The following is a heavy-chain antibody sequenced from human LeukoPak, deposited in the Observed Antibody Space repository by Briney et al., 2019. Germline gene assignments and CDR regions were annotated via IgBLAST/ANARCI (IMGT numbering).Heavy chain of an antibody. J-gene: IGHJ4*02. CDR2: ISGNGGST. CDR1: GFTFSSYA. D-gene: IGHD6-13*01. Sequence: GGSLRLSCAASGFTFSSYAMHWVRQAPGKGLEYVSAISGNGGSTYYANSVKGRFTISRDNSKNTLYLQMGSLRAEDMAVYYCATYSRLGYWGQGTLVTVSS. V-gene: IGHV3-64*01. CDR3: ATYSRLGY.